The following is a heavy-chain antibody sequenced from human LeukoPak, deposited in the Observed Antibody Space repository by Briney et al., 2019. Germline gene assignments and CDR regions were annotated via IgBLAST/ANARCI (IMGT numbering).Heavy chain of an antibody. CDR2: ISAYNGNT. CDR1: GYTFTSYG. V-gene: IGHV1-18*01. CDR3: AGDGGSTVPPPSFDY. Sequence: ASVKVSCTASGYTFTSYGISWVRQAPGQGLEWMGWISAYNGNTNYAQKLQGRVTMTTDTSTSTAYMELRSLRSDDTAVYYCAGDGGSTVPPPSFDYWGQGPLVTVAS. J-gene: IGHJ4*02. D-gene: IGHD4-17*01.